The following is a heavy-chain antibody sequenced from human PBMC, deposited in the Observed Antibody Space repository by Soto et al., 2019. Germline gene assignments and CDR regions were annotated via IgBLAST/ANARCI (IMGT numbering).Heavy chain of an antibody. CDR2: IIPIFGTA. Sequence: GASVKVSCKASGGTFSSYAISWVRQAPGQGLEWMGGIIPIFGTASYAQKFQGRVTITADESTSTAYMELSSLRSEDTAVYYCAEDSGYDLYYYGMDVWGQGTTVTVSS. CDR3: AEDSGYDLYYYGMDV. CDR1: GGTFSSYA. V-gene: IGHV1-69*13. D-gene: IGHD5-12*01. J-gene: IGHJ6*02.